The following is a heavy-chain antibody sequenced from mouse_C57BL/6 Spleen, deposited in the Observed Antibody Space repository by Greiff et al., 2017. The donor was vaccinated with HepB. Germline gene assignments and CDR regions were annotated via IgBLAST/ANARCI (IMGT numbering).Heavy chain of an antibody. V-gene: IGHV5-4*01. CDR3: ARDEAKLGAWFAY. CDR1: GFTFSSYA. D-gene: IGHD4-1*01. J-gene: IGHJ3*01. CDR2: ISDGGSYT. Sequence: EVMLVESGGGLVKPGGSLKLSCAASGFTFSSYAMSWVRQTPEKRLEWVATISDGGSYTYYPDNVKGRFTISRDNAKNNLYLQMSHLKSEDTAMYDCARDEAKLGAWFAYWGQGTLVTVSA.